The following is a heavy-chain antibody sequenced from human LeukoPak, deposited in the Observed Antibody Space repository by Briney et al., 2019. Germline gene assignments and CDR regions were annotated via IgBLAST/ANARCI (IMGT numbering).Heavy chain of an antibody. CDR1: GFTFSSYE. V-gene: IGHV3-48*03. J-gene: IGHJ3*02. CDR3: ARDFGTGGDAFDI. CDR2: ISSSGSTI. D-gene: IGHD1-1*01. Sequence: GGSLRLSCAASGFTFSSYEMNWVRQAPGKGLEWVSYISSSGSTIYYADSVKGRFNISGDNAKKSLYLQMNSLRAEDTAVYYCARDFGTGGDAFDIWGQGTMVTVSS.